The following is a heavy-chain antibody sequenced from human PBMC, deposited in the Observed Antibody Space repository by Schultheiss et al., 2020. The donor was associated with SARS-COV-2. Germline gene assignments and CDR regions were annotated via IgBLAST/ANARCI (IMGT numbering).Heavy chain of an antibody. V-gene: IGHV4-61*01. J-gene: IGHJ6*02. CDR3: ARGGATTYYYYGMDV. CDR2: IYYSGST. Sequence: SETLSLTCTVSGGSVSSGSYYWSWIRQPPGKGLEWIGYIYYSGSTNYNPSLKSRVTISVDTSKNQFSLKLSSVTAADTAVYYCARGGATTYYYYGMDVWGQGTTVTVSS. CDR1: GGSVSSGSYY. D-gene: IGHD5-12*01.